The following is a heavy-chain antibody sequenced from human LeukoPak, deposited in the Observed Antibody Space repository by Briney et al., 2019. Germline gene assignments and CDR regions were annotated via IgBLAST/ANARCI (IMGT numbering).Heavy chain of an antibody. J-gene: IGHJ6*03. CDR1: GGSISSYY. D-gene: IGHD3-3*02. CDR3: ARAFYPGYYSYMAV. Sequence: PSETLSLTCTVSGGSISSYYWSWIRQPPGKGLEYIGYIYYTGSTNYNPSLKSRVTISVDTSKNQFSLKLSSVTAADTAVYYCARAFYPGYYSYMAVWGKGTTVTVSS. V-gene: IGHV4-59*01. CDR2: IYYTGST.